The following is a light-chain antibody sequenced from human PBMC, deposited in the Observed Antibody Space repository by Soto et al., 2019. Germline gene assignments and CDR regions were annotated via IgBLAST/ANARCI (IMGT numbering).Light chain of an antibody. Sequence: QCVLTQPPSASGTPGRRVTISCSGSSSNIGSNTVNWYQQLPGTAPKLLIYSNNQRPSGVPDRFSGSKSGTSASLAISGLQSEDEADYYCAAWDDSLNGWVFGGGTKVTVL. V-gene: IGLV1-44*01. CDR2: SNN. J-gene: IGLJ3*02. CDR1: SSNIGSNT. CDR3: AAWDDSLNGWV.